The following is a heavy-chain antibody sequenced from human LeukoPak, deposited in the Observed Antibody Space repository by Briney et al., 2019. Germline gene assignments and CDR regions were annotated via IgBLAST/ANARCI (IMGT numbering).Heavy chain of an antibody. CDR3: ARHVRFLEWLSSYYFDY. D-gene: IGHD3-3*01. V-gene: IGHV4-39*01. CDR2: IYYSGST. Sequence: SETLYLTCTVSGGSISSSSYYWGWIRQPPGKGLEWIGSIYYSGSTYYNPSLKSRVTISVDTSKSQFSLRLTSVTAADTAVYYCARHVRFLEWLSSYYFDYWGQGTLVTVSS. J-gene: IGHJ4*02. CDR1: GGSISSSSYY.